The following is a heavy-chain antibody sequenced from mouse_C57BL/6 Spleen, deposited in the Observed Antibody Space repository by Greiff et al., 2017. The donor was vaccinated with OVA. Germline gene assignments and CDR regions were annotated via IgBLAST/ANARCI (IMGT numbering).Heavy chain of an antibody. CDR1: GYTFTSYW. D-gene: IGHD1-1*01. J-gene: IGHJ1*03. Sequence: QVQLQQPGAELVMPGASVKLSCKASGYTFTSYWMHWVKQRPGQGLEWIGEIDPSDSYTNYNQKFKGKSTLTVDKSSSTAYMQLSSLTSEDSAVYYCARGLSSCWYFDVWGTGTTVTVSS. CDR2: IDPSDSYT. CDR3: ARGLSSCWYFDV. V-gene: IGHV1-69*01.